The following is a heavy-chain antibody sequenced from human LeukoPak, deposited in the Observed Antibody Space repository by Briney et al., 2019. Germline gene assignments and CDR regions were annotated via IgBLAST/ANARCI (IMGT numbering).Heavy chain of an antibody. CDR3: ARPPLGAYSSSGIDY. D-gene: IGHD6-6*01. J-gene: IGHJ4*02. Sequence: GGSLRLSCAASGFAVSSYYMSWVRQAPGKGLEWVSAIFRDGSTSHADSVKGRFTTSRDNAKNSLYLQMNSLRAEDTAVYYCARPPLGAYSSSGIDYWGQGTLVTVSS. CDR2: IFRDGST. CDR1: GFAVSSYY. V-gene: IGHV3-53*01.